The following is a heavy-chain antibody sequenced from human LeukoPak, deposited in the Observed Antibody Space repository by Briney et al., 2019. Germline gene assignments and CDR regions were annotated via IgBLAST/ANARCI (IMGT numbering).Heavy chain of an antibody. CDR2: IKSKTDGGTT. V-gene: IGHV3-15*01. CDR1: GFTFSNAW. D-gene: IGHD1-20*01. CDR3: TTGVWYNWNALTWDY. Sequence: GGSLRLSCAASGFTFSNAWMSWVRQAPGKGLEWVGRIKSKTDGGTTDYAAPVKGRFTISRDDSKNTLYLQMNSLKTEDTAVYYCTTGVWYNWNALTWDYWGQGTLVTVSS. J-gene: IGHJ4*02.